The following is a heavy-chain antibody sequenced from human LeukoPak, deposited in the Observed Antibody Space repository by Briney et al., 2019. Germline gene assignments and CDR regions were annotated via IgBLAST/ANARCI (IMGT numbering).Heavy chain of an antibody. CDR2: NSGNT. CDR1: GGSISSGHYR. CDR3: VRQRGVGSWSFDY. J-gene: IGHJ4*02. V-gene: IGHV4-39*01. D-gene: IGHD2-15*01. Sequence: SETLSLTCTVSGGSISSGHYRWGWIRQPPGKGLDWIGSNSGNTHYNPSLQSRVTVSVDTSKNQFSLKLTSVTAADTAVYYCVRQRGVGSWSFDYWGQGNLVTVSS.